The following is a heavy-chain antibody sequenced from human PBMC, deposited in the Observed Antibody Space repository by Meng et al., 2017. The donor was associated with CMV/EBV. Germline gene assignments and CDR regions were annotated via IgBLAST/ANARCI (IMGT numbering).Heavy chain of an antibody. V-gene: IGHV3-21*01. CDR3: AREGDRITIFGVGPDGMDV. D-gene: IGHD3-3*01. CDR2: ISSSSSYI. CDR1: GFTFSSYS. Sequence: GGPLRLSCAASGFTFSSYSMNWVRQAPGKGLEWVSSISSSSSYIYYADSVKGRFTISRDNAKNSLYLQMNSLRAEDTAVYYCAREGDRITIFGVGPDGMDVWGQGTTVTVSS. J-gene: IGHJ6*02.